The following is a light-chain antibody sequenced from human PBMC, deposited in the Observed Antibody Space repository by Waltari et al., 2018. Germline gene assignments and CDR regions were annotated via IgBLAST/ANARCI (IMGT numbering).Light chain of an antibody. J-gene: IGKJ5*01. CDR1: RDINIY. Sequence: DIQMTQSPSSLSASVGDRVTITCQASRDINIYLNWYQQKPGKAPNLLIYEASKLETGVPSRVSGSGSGTEFTFTISSLQPEDIATYYCQQYDNLPLTFGHGTRLEIK. CDR2: EAS. V-gene: IGKV1-33*01. CDR3: QQYDNLPLT.